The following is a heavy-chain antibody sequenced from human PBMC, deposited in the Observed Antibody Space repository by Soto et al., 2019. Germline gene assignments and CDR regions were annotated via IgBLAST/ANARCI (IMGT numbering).Heavy chain of an antibody. CDR3: AREWPIVVPAAIVDE. Sequence: GGSLRLSCAASGFTFSDYYMSWIRQAPGKGLEWVSYISSSGSTIYYADSVKGRFTISRDNAKNSLYLQMNSLRAEDTAVYYCAREWPIVVPAAIVDEWGQGTLVTVSS. CDR2: ISSSGSTI. D-gene: IGHD2-2*01. J-gene: IGHJ4*02. CDR1: GFTFSDYY. V-gene: IGHV3-11*01.